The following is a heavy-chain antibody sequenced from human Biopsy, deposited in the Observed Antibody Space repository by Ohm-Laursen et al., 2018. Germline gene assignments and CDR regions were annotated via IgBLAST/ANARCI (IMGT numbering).Heavy chain of an antibody. CDR1: GGSISGSS. Sequence: SDTLSLTCTVSGGSISGSSWSWIRQAPGKGLEWIGYISYSRDTNYNPSLKSRITISVDTSKNQSSLKLNSVTAADTAVYYCARGDYFDSNGYFWFDPWGQGTLVTVSS. V-gene: IGHV4-59*12. CDR3: ARGDYFDSNGYFWFDP. D-gene: IGHD3-22*01. J-gene: IGHJ5*02. CDR2: ISYSRDT.